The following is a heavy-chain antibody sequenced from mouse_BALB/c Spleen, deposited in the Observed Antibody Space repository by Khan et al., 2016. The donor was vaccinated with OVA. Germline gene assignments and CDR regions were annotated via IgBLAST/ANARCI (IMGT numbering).Heavy chain of an antibody. CDR3: ARGASDWYFDV. CDR1: GYTFTNYG. V-gene: IGHV9-1*02. J-gene: IGHJ1*01. Sequence: QIQLVQSGPELKKPGETVKISCKASGYTFTNYGMNWVKQAPGKGLKWMGWINTYTGEPTYTGDFQGRFAFSLETSASAAYLQINNLKHEDMATLCCARGASDWYFDVWGAGTTVTVAS. CDR2: INTYTGEP.